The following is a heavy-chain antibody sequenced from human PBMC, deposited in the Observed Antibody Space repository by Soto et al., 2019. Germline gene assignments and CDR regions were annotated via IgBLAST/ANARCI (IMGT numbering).Heavy chain of an antibody. J-gene: IGHJ4*02. V-gene: IGHV3-30-3*01. CDR2: ISYDGGNK. Sequence: QVQLGESWGGVVQPERSLRLSCAASGFTFSNYAMHGVRQAPGKGLSWVAVISYDGGNKYYADAVKGRFTISRDDSQNTLYLQRNSLRAEATAVYYCVKAGFYYGGTGRYLGWGQGTLVIVSS. D-gene: IGHD3-10*01. CDR3: VKAGFYYGGTGRYLG. CDR1: GFTFSNYA.